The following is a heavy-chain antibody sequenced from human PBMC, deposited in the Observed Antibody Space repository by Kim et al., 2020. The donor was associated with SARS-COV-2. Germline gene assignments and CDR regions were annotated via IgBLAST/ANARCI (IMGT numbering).Heavy chain of an antibody. J-gene: IGHJ4*02. CDR1: GGSFSGYY. Sequence: SETLSLTCAVYGGSFSGYYWSWIRQPPGKGLEWIGEINHSGSTNYNPSLKSRVTISVDTSKNQFSLKLSSVTAADTAVYYCARGGRRVRGVINYWGQGTLVTVSS. CDR3: ARGGRRVRGVINY. D-gene: IGHD3-10*01. V-gene: IGHV4-34*01. CDR2: INHSGST.